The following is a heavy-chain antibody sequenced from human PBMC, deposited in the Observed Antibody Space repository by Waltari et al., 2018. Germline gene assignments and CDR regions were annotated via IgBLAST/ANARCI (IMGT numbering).Heavy chain of an antibody. Sequence: EVQLVESGGGLVKPGGSLRLSCAASGFTFSTYSMNWVRQAPGKGLAWVSSIGSSDSNIYYAGSVKGRFNISRDNAKNSRYLQMNSLRVEDTAVYYCARQRGPIAAATTDFWGQGTLVTVSS. CDR2: IGSSDSNI. CDR1: GFTFSTYS. D-gene: IGHD6-13*01. V-gene: IGHV3-21*02. J-gene: IGHJ4*02. CDR3: ARQRGPIAAATTDF.